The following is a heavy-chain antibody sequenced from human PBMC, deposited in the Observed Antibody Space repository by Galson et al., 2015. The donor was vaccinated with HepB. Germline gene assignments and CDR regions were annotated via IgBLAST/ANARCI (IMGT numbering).Heavy chain of an antibody. CDR1: GGTFGSYT. D-gene: IGHD4-23*01. Sequence: SCKASGGTFGSYTVNWVRQAPGQGLEWMGEIIPIFAKANYAQKFQGRVTITADTSTNTAYMDLSGLRSEDTAVYYCARDYGGNPKSPYFDNWGQGTLVTVSS. V-gene: IGHV1-69*06. CDR2: IIPIFAKA. J-gene: IGHJ4*02. CDR3: ARDYGGNPKSPYFDN.